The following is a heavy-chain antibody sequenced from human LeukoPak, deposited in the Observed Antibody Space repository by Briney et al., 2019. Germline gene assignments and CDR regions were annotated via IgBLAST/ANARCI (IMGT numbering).Heavy chain of an antibody. CDR1: GFTVTDNY. CDR3: ARDPISTTPTEFDY. D-gene: IGHD1-1*01. Sequence: GGSLRLSCAASGFTVTDNYMNWVRQSSGKGLEWVSVIYGGGDTNYADSVKGRFIISRDTSKNTLHLQMNSLRAEDTAVYYCARDPISTTPTEFDYWGQGTVVTVSS. CDR2: IYGGGDT. J-gene: IGHJ4*02. V-gene: IGHV3-53*01.